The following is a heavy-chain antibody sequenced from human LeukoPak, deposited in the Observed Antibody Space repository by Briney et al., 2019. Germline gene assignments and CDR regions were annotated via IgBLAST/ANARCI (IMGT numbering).Heavy chain of an antibody. CDR2: ISSDGTIK. V-gene: IGHV3-30-3*01. D-gene: IGHD3-10*01. CDR1: GFTFSSYA. J-gene: IGHJ3*02. Sequence: GGSLRLSCAASGFTFSSYAMHWVRQAPGEGLEWVAVISSDGTIKYYADSVKGRFTISRDNSKNTLYLQMNSLRAEDTAVYYCARGGPIIDDAFDIWGQGTMVTVSS. CDR3: ARGGPIIDDAFDI.